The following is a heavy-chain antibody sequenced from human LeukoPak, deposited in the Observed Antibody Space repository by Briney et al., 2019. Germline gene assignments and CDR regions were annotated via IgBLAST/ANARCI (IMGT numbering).Heavy chain of an antibody. CDR1: GYTSTGYY. CDR2: INPNSGGT. Sequence: ASVKVSCKASGYTSTGYYMHWVRPAPGQGLEWMGWINPNSGGTNYAQKFQGRVTMTRDTSIRTAYMELSRLRSDDTAVYYCAREAPSSRYYYDSGDFLDYWGQGTLVTVSS. D-gene: IGHD3-22*01. V-gene: IGHV1-2*02. J-gene: IGHJ4*02. CDR3: AREAPSSRYYYDSGDFLDY.